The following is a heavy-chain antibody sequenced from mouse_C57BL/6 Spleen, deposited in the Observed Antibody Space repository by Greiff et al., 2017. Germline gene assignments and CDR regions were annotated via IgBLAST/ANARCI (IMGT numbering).Heavy chain of an antibody. J-gene: IGHJ2*01. CDR3: ARGGMEYYFDY. D-gene: IGHD2-10*02. CDR2: ISDGGSYT. CDR1: GFTFSSYA. Sequence: EVKLMESGGGLVKPGGSLKLSCAASGFTFSSYAMSWVRQTPEKRLEWVATISDGGSYTYYPDNVKGRFTISRDNAKNNLYLQMSHLKSEDTAMYYCARGGMEYYFDYWGQGTTLTVSS. V-gene: IGHV5-4*03.